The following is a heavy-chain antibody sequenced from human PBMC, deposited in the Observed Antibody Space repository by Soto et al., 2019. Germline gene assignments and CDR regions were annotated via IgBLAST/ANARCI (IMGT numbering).Heavy chain of an antibody. CDR3: ARQRGDGYSHPFYFDY. CDR1: GGSISSGGYY. D-gene: IGHD5-18*01. V-gene: IGHV4-31*03. J-gene: IGHJ4*02. CDR2: IYYSGST. Sequence: SETLSLTCTVSGGSISSGGYYWSWIRQHPGKGLEWIGYIYYSGSTDYNPSLKGRVTISVDTSKNQFSLKLSSVTAADTAVYYCARQRGDGYSHPFYFDYWGQGTLVTVSS.